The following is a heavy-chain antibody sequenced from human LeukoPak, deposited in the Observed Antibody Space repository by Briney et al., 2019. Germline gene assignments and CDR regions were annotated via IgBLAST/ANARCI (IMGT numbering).Heavy chain of an antibody. J-gene: IGHJ4*02. CDR2: ISGSDGST. D-gene: IGHD3-16*02. CDR1: GFTFSSYA. Sequence: PGGSLRLSCAASGFTFSSYAMSWVRQAPGKGLEWVSAISGSDGSTYYADSVKGRFTISRDNSKNTLYLQMNSLRAEDTAVYYCAKISRYVWGSYHFDYWGQGTLVTVSS. V-gene: IGHV3-23*01. CDR3: AKISRYVWGSYHFDY.